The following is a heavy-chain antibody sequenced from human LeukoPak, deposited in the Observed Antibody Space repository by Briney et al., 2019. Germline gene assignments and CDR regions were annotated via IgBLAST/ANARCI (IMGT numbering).Heavy chain of an antibody. Sequence: GGSLRLSCAASGFTFSSYSMNWVRQAPGKGLEWVSSISSSSSYIYYADSVKGRFTISRDNAKNSLYLQTNSLRAEDTAVYYCARDPYSSGWPFDYWGQGTLVTVSS. CDR3: ARDPYSSGWPFDY. J-gene: IGHJ4*02. CDR2: ISSSSSYI. V-gene: IGHV3-21*01. D-gene: IGHD6-19*01. CDR1: GFTFSSYS.